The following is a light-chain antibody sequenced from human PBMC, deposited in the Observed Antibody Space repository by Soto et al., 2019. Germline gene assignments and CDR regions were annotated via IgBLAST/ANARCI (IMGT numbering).Light chain of an antibody. J-gene: IGKJ2*01. CDR3: QQFTTWPPMYT. CDR2: GAS. V-gene: IGKV3-15*01. CDR1: QNIGGK. Sequence: EIVMTQSPVTLSVSPGERVTLSCKASQNIGGKLAWYQQKPGQAPRLLLSGASTRASGIPARFSGSGSGTEYTLTISSLQSEDFAVYFCQQFTTWPPMYTFGQGTKLEIK.